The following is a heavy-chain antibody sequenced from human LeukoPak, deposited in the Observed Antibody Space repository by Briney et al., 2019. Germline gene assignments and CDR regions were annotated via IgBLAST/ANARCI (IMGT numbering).Heavy chain of an antibody. CDR1: GLTFSSYS. J-gene: IGHJ3*02. D-gene: IGHD6-13*01. Sequence: GGSLRLSCAASGLTFSSYSMNWVRQAPGKGLEWVSSISSSSSYIYYADSVKGRFTISRDNAKNSLYLQMNSLRAEDTAVYYCARLNSRGAFDIWGQGTMVTVSS. CDR2: ISSSSSYI. CDR3: ARLNSRGAFDI. V-gene: IGHV3-21*01.